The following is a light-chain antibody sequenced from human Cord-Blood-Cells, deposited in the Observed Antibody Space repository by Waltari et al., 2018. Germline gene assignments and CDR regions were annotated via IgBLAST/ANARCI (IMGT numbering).Light chain of an antibody. CDR2: DDS. Sequence: SYVLTQPPSVSVAPGQTARITCGGNNIGSHSVNWYQQKPGQAPVLVVYDDSDRPSGIPERFSGSNSGNTATLTISRVEAGDEADYYCQVWDSSSDHVVFGGGTKLTVL. V-gene: IGLV3-21*02. CDR1: NIGSHS. J-gene: IGLJ2*01. CDR3: QVWDSSSDHVV.